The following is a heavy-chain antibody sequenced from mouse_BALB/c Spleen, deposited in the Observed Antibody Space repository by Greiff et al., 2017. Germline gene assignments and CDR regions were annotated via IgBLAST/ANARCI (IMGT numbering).Heavy chain of an antibody. J-gene: IGHJ2*01. CDR2: ISSGGST. D-gene: IGHD4-1*01. CDR3: ARGAAGTRGFDY. V-gene: IGHV5-6-5*01. CDR1: GFTFSSYA. Sequence: EVQLQQSGGGLVKPGGSLKLSCAASGFTFSSYAMSWVRQTPEKRLEWVASISSGGSTYYPDSVKGRFTISRDNARNILYLQMSSLRSEDTAMYYCARGAAGTRGFDYWGQGTPLTVSS.